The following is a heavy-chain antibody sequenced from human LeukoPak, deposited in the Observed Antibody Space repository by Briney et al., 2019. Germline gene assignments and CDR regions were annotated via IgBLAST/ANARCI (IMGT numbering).Heavy chain of an antibody. J-gene: IGHJ4*02. Sequence: KPSETLSLTCSVSGGSVSSGISYWSWIRQPPGEGLEWIACISDSGGSDYNPSLRGRVTISLDTSKNQFSLRLTSVTAADTAVYYCARDFELSHWGQGTLVTVSS. CDR2: ISDSGGS. D-gene: IGHD3-16*02. CDR1: GGSVSSGISY. CDR3: ARDFELSH. V-gene: IGHV4-61*01.